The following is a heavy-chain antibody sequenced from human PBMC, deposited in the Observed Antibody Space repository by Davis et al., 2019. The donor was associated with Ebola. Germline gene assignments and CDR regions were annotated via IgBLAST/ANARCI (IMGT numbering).Heavy chain of an antibody. J-gene: IGHJ6*02. CDR2: INHSGST. D-gene: IGHD5-18*01. CDR3: AREVGTAMAELYYYYYGMDV. CDR1: GGSFSGYY. Sequence: SETLSLTCAVYGGSFSGYYWSWIRQPPGKGLEWIGEINHSGSTNYNPSLKSRVTISVDTSKNQFSLKLSSVTAADTAVYYCAREVGTAMAELYYYYYGMDVRGQGTTVTVSS. V-gene: IGHV4-34*01.